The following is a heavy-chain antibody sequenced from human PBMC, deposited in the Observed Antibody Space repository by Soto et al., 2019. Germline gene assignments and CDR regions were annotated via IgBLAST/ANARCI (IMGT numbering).Heavy chain of an antibody. CDR2: IYYSGST. CDR3: AREGGRYSSGWHGGDY. J-gene: IGHJ4*02. CDR1: GGSISSGGYY. Sequence: QVQLQESGPGLVKPSQTLSLTCTVSGGSISSGGYYWSWIRQHPGKGLEWIGYIYYSGSTYYNPSLKSRVTISVDTSKNQFSLKLSSVTAADTAVYYCAREGGRYSSGWHGGDYWGQGTLVTVSS. D-gene: IGHD6-19*01. V-gene: IGHV4-31*03.